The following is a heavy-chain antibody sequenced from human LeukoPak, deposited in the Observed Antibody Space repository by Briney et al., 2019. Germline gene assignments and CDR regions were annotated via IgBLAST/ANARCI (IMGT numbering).Heavy chain of an antibody. D-gene: IGHD3-22*01. CDR3: AIFPPDSSGSDY. V-gene: IGHV3-21*01. J-gene: IGHJ4*02. CDR2: ISSSSSYI. Sequence: GGSLRLSCAASGFTFSSYSMNWVRQAPGKGLEWVSSISSSSSYIYYADSVKGRFTISRDNAKNSLYLQMNSLRAEDTAVYYCAIFPPDSSGSDYWGQGTLVTVSS. CDR1: GFTFSSYS.